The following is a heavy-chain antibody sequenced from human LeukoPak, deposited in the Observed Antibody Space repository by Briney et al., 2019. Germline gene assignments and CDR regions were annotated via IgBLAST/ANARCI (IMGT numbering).Heavy chain of an antibody. CDR1: GYIFTSYG. D-gene: IGHD4-17*01. CDR3: ARDLTTVTPIDY. Sequence: ASVKVSYKASGYIFTSYGISWVRPAAGQGLEWMGWISTYNGNTNYAQDFQDRVTMTTDTSTTTAYMELRSLRSDDTVVYSCARDLTTVTPIDYWGQGTLITVSS. CDR2: ISTYNGNT. J-gene: IGHJ4*02. V-gene: IGHV1-18*01.